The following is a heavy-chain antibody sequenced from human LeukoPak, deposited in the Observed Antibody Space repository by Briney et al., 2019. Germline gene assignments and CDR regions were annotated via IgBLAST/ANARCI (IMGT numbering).Heavy chain of an antibody. Sequence: SVKVSCKASGGTFSSYAISWVRQAPGQGLEWMGGIIPIFGTANYAQKFQGRVTITADKSTSTAYMELSSLRSEDTAVYFCARDQGYDFWSGYSSNWFDPWGQGTLVTVSS. J-gene: IGHJ5*02. CDR2: IIPIFGTA. CDR1: GGTFSSYA. CDR3: ARDQGYDFWSGYSSNWFDP. V-gene: IGHV1-69*06. D-gene: IGHD3-3*01.